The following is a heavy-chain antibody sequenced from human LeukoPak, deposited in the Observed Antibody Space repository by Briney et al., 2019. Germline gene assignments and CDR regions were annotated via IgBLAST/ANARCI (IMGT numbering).Heavy chain of an antibody. J-gene: IGHJ2*01. CDR3: ARQREAGPMLGCFDL. V-gene: IGHV5-51*01. CDR2: INPGDSDI. Sequence: GEPLKIPFKGSGYQFTSYWIGWGRQMPGKGLEWRGIINPGDSDIRYGSSFEGQVTMSADKSISTAYLQWSSLKASDTAMYYCARQREAGPMLGCFDLWGRGTLVTVSS. D-gene: IGHD6-19*01. CDR1: GYQFTSYW.